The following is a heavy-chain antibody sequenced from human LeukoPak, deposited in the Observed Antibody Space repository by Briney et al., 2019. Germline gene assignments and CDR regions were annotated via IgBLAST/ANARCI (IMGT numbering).Heavy chain of an antibody. CDR1: GFTFSSYG. J-gene: IGHJ4*02. D-gene: IGHD6-19*01. CDR3: ARALSIAVAGSRFEDY. V-gene: IGHV3-33*01. CDR2: IWYDGSNK. Sequence: PGGSLRLSCAASGFTFSSYGMHWVRQAPGKGLEWVAVIWYDGSNKYYADSVKGRFTISRDNSKNTLYLQMNSLRAEDTAVYYCARALSIAVAGSRFEDYWGQGTLVTVSS.